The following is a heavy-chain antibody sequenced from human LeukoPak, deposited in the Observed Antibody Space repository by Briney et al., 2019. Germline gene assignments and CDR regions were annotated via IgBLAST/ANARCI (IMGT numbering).Heavy chain of an antibody. CDR1: GFTFDDYT. CDR3: AKDIGGGDGLQFGDY. CDR2: ISWDGGST. V-gene: IGHV3-43*01. D-gene: IGHD5-24*01. J-gene: IGHJ4*02. Sequence: GGSLRLSCAASGFTFDDYTMHWVRQAPGKGLEWVSLISWDGGSTYYADSVKGRFTISRDNSKNSLYLQMNSLRTEDTALYYCAKDIGGGDGLQFGDYWGQGTLVTVSS.